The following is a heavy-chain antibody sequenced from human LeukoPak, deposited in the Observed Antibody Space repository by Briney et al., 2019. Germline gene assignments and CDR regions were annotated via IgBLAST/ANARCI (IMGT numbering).Heavy chain of an antibody. V-gene: IGHV3-33*06. CDR3: AKTDSGSYYGGFDY. J-gene: IGHJ4*02. CDR2: IWYDGSNK. Sequence: GGSLRLSCAASGFTFSSYGMHWVRQAPGKGLEWVAVIWYDGSNKYYADSVKGRFTISRDNSKNTLYLQMNSLRAEDMAVYYCAKTDSGSYYGGFDYWGQGTLVTVSS. CDR1: GFTFSSYG. D-gene: IGHD1-26*01.